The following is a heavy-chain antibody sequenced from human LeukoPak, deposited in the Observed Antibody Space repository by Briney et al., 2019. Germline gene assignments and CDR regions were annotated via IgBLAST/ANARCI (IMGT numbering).Heavy chain of an antibody. CDR3: ARGSSPRGFDY. CDR2: INHSGST. V-gene: IGHV4-34*01. D-gene: IGHD3-10*01. CDR1: GGSFSGYY. Sequence: SETLSLTCAVYGGSFSGYYWSWLRQPPGKGLEWIGEINHSGSTNYNPSLKSRVTISVDTSKNQFSLKLSSVTAADTAVYYCARGSSPRGFDYWGQGTLVTVSS. J-gene: IGHJ4*02.